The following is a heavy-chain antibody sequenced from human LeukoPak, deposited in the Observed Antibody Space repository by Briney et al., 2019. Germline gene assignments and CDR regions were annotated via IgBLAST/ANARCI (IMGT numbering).Heavy chain of an antibody. J-gene: IGHJ6*03. CDR3: ARDGAAEEVYSYMDV. CDR2: ISYDGSNK. D-gene: IGHD6-13*01. V-gene: IGHV3-30*04. Sequence: GGSLRLSCAASGFTFSSYAMHWVRQAPGKGLEWVAVISYDGSNKYYADSVKGRFTISRDNSKNTLYLQMNSLRAEDTAVYYCARDGAAEEVYSYMDVWGKGTTVTVSS. CDR1: GFTFSSYA.